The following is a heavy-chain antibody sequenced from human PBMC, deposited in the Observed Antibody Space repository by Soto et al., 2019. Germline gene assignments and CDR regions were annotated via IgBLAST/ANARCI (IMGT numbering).Heavy chain of an antibody. Sequence: KFQGRVTITRDTSASTAYMELSSLRSEDTAVYYCARRTPYCSSTSCYPDAFDIWGQGTMVTVSS. V-gene: IGHV1-3*01. D-gene: IGHD2-2*01. CDR3: ARRTPYCSSTSCYPDAFDI. J-gene: IGHJ3*02.